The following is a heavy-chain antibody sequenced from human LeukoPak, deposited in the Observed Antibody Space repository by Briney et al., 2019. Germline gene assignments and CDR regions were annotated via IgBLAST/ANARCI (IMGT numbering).Heavy chain of an antibody. Sequence: PGGSLRLSCAVSGFTFSSYGMHWVRQAPGKGLEWVAVISYDGSNKYYADSVKGRFTISRDNSKNTLYLQMNSLRAEDTAVYYCAKVLWRYCSSTSCYALDYWGQGTLVTVSS. CDR3: AKVLWRYCSSTSCYALDY. J-gene: IGHJ4*02. CDR2: ISYDGSNK. V-gene: IGHV3-30*18. CDR1: GFTFSSYG. D-gene: IGHD2-2*01.